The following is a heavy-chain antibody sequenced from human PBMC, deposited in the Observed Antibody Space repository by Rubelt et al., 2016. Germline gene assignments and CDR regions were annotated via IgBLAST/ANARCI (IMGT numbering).Heavy chain of an antibody. Sequence: QVQLVQSGAEVKKPGASVKVSCKASGYTFTTYGINWVRQAPGQGLEWMGWISAYNGNTNHARKLQGRVRMTTDTSPSTAYMELRSLRSDDTAVYYCAREAYSGRYPLIDYWGQGTLVTVSS. CDR2: ISAYNGNT. CDR3: AREAYSGRYPLIDY. J-gene: IGHJ4*02. D-gene: IGHD1-26*01. CDR1: GYTFTTYG. V-gene: IGHV1-18*01.